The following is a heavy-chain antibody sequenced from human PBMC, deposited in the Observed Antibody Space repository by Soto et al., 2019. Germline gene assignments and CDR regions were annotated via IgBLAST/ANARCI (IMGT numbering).Heavy chain of an antibody. CDR2: ISAYSGNT. CDR3: ARNPSGSSFDY. V-gene: IGHV1-18*01. D-gene: IGHD1-26*01. Sequence: ASVKVSCKASGYTFLSYGISWVRQAPGQGLEWMGWISAYSGNTDYAQRLQDRVTLTTDTSTSTAYMELRSLRSDDTAVYYCARNPSGSSFDYCGQLTLFTVSS. CDR1: GYTFLSYG. J-gene: IGHJ4*02.